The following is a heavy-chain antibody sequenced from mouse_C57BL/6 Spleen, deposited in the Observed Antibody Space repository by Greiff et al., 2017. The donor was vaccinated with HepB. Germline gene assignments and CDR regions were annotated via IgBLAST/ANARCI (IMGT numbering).Heavy chain of an antibody. V-gene: IGHV5-16*01. J-gene: IGHJ1*03. D-gene: IGHD1-1*01. CDR3: AREPYYYGSSHWYFDV. Sequence: EVQLVESEGGLVQPGSSMKLSCTASGFTFSDYYMAWVRQVPEKGLEWVANINYDGSSTYYLDSLKSRFIISRDNAKNILYLQMSSLKSADTATYYCAREPYYYGSSHWYFDVWGTGTTVTVSS. CDR1: GFTFSDYY. CDR2: INYDGSST.